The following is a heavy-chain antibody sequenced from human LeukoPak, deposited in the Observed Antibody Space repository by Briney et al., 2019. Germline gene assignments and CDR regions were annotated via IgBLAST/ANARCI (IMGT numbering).Heavy chain of an antibody. D-gene: IGHD6-25*01. CDR2: ISGSGGST. V-gene: IGHV3-23*01. Sequence: GGSLRLSCAASGFTFSSYAMRWVRQAPGKGLEWVSGISGSGGSTYYADSVKGRFTISRDNSKNTLYLQMNSLRAEDTAVYYCERLQSLDYWGQGTLVTVSS. J-gene: IGHJ4*02. CDR1: GFTFSSYA. CDR3: ERLQSLDY.